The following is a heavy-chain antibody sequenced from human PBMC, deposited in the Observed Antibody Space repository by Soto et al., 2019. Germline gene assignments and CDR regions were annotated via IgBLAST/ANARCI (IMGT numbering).Heavy chain of an antibody. D-gene: IGHD2-2*01. J-gene: IGHJ5*02. CDR2: ISYDGSNK. V-gene: IGHV3-30*18. CDR1: GFTFSSYG. CDR3: AKDNYDIVVVPAALDP. Sequence: GGSLRLSCAASGFTFSSYGMHWVRQAPGKGLEWVAVISYDGSNKYYADSVKGRFTISRDNSKNTLYLQMNSLRAEDTAVYYCAKDNYDIVVVPAALDPWGQGTLVTVSS.